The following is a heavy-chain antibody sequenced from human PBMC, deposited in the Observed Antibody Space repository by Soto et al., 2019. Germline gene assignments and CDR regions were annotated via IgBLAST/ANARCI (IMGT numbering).Heavy chain of an antibody. D-gene: IGHD2-21*01. CDR1: GFTFSTAW. V-gene: IGHV3-15*01. J-gene: IGHJ5*02. CDR3: TRADCGAGCFGLNWFDP. Sequence: EVQLVESGGGLVKPGESLRLSCVVSGFTFSTAWMTWVRQAPGKGLEWVGRIKSRADGETTEYAAPVKGRFYIFRDDSQNTLYLQMNSLETDDTAVYYCTRADCGAGCFGLNWFDPWGQGTLVTVSS. CDR2: IKSRADGETT.